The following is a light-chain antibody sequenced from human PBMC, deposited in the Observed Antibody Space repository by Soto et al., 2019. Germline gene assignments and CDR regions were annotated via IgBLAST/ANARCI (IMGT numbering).Light chain of an antibody. CDR2: KAS. CDR1: QSIDRW. J-gene: IGKJ4*01. V-gene: IGKV1-5*03. CDR3: QQYDSYPLA. Sequence: DIQMTQSPPTLSASVGDRVTITCRASQSIDRWLAWYQQKPGKGPKILVYKASTLQSGVPSRFSGSGSGTEFTLTISNLQPDDFATDYCQQYDSYPLAFGGGTKVEIK.